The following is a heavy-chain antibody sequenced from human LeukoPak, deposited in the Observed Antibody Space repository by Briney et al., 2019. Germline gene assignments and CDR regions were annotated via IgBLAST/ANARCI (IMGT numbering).Heavy chain of an antibody. CDR1: GGSISSYY. Sequence: SETLSLTCTVSGGSISSYYWSWIRQPAGKGLEWIGRIYTSGSTNYNPSLKSRVTMSVDTSKNQFSLKLSSVTAADTAVYYCARLNYYDSSYAFDIWGQGTMVTVSS. V-gene: IGHV4-4*07. CDR2: IYTSGST. D-gene: IGHD3-22*01. CDR3: ARLNYYDSSYAFDI. J-gene: IGHJ3*02.